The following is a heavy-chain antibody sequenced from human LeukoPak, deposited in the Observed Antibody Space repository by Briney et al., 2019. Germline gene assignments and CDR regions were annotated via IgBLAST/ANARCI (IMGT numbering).Heavy chain of an antibody. CDR2: INTNTGNP. CDR1: GYTFTSYA. Sequence: ASVKVSCTASGYTFTSYAMNWVRQAPGQGLEWMGWINTNTGNPTYAQGFTGRFVFSLDTSVSTAYLQISSLKAEDTAVYYCARDRKYDYVWGSYRFLDYWGQGTLVTVSS. CDR3: ARDRKYDYVWGSYRFLDY. V-gene: IGHV7-4-1*02. J-gene: IGHJ4*02. D-gene: IGHD3-16*02.